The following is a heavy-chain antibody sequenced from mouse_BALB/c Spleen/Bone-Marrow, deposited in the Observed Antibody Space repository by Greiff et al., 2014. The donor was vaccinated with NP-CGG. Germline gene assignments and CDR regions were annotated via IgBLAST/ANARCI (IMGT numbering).Heavy chain of an antibody. D-gene: IGHD2-4*01. CDR2: INPNNSGT. J-gene: IGHJ1*01. CDR3: ARGRYDSDGWYFDV. V-gene: IGHV1-53*01. Sequence: QVQLQQPGAEMVKPGASVKLSCKASGDIFTSYYMYWVKQGPGQGLEWIGGINPNNSGTNFNEKFKSEATLTVDKSSSTAYMELSSLTSEDSAVYYCARGRYDSDGWYFDVWGAGTTVTVSS. CDR1: GDIFTSYY.